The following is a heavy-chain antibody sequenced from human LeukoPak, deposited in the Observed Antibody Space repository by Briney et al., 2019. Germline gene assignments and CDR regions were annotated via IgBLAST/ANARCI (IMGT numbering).Heavy chain of an antibody. D-gene: IGHD4-17*01. V-gene: IGHV3-66*01. J-gene: IGHJ6*02. CDR1: GFTVSSSY. CDR3: ARAVRDPYYYYGMDV. Sequence: GGSLRLSCAASGFTVSSSYMSWVRQAPGKGLEWVSVIYSGGSTYYADSVKGRFTISRDNSKNTLYLQMNSLRAEDTAVYYCARAVRDPYYYYGMDVWGQGTTVTVSS. CDR2: IYSGGST.